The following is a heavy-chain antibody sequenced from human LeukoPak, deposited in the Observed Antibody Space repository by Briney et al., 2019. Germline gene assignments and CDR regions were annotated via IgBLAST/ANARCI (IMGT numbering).Heavy chain of an antibody. V-gene: IGHV5-51*01. J-gene: IGHJ4*02. D-gene: IGHD3-22*01. Sequence: GESLKISCKGSGYSFPSYWIAWVRQMPGKGLEWMGIIYPGDSDTRYSPSFQGLVTISAGKSISTAYLQWSSLKASDTAMYYCARGTNYNDRSGYDYWGQGTLVTVSS. CDR2: IYPGDSDT. CDR3: ARGTNYNDRSGYDY. CDR1: GYSFPSYW.